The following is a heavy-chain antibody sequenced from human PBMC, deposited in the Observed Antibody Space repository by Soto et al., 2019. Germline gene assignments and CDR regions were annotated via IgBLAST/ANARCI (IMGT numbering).Heavy chain of an antibody. Sequence: GGSLRLSCAASGFTFSSYLMSWVRQAPGKGLEWVANIKQDGSEKYYVDSVKGRFTISRDNAKNSLYLQMNSLRAEDTAVYYCARDQRDYFDYWGQGTLVTVSS. J-gene: IGHJ4*02. CDR1: GFTFSSYL. CDR2: IKQDGSEK. CDR3: ARDQRDYFDY. V-gene: IGHV3-7*01.